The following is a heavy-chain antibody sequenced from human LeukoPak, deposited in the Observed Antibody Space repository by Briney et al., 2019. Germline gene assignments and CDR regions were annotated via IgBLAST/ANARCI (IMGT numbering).Heavy chain of an antibody. V-gene: IGHV3-23*01. CDR1: GFTFSSYA. CDR3: AKAYYYDFWSGYSDDAFDI. J-gene: IGHJ3*02. D-gene: IGHD3-3*01. CDR2: ISGSGGST. Sequence: GGSLRLSCAASGFTFSSYAMSWVRQAPGKGLEWVSAISGSGGSTYYADSVKGRFTISRDNSKNTLYLQMNSLRAEDTAVNYCAKAYYYDFWSGYSDDAFDIWGQGTMVTVSS.